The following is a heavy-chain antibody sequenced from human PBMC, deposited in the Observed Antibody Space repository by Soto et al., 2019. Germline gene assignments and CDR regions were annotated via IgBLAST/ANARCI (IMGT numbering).Heavy chain of an antibody. V-gene: IGHV3-30-3*01. CDR2: ISYDGSNK. Sequence: QVQLVESGGGVVQPGRSLRLSCAASGFTFSSYAMHWVRQAPGKGLEWVAVISYDGSNKYYADPVKGRFTISRDNSKNTLYLQMNSLRAEDTAVYYCARDSGSYLRQDAFDIWGQGTMVTVSS. J-gene: IGHJ3*02. CDR1: GFTFSSYA. D-gene: IGHD1-26*01. CDR3: ARDSGSYLRQDAFDI.